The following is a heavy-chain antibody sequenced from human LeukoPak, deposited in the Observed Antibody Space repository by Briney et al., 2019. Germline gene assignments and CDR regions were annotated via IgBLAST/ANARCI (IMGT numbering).Heavy chain of an antibody. CDR1: GGSFSGYY. Sequence: SETLSLTCAVYGGSFSGYYWSWIRQPPGKGLEWIGEINHSGSTNYNPSLKSRVTISVDTSKNQFSLKLSSVTAADTAVYYCARQSGHAFDIWGQGTMVTVSS. CDR3: ARQSGHAFDI. CDR2: INHSGST. J-gene: IGHJ3*02. V-gene: IGHV4-34*01. D-gene: IGHD3-3*01.